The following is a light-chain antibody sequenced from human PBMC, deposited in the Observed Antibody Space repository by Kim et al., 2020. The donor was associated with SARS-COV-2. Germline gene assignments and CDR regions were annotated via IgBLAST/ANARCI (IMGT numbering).Light chain of an antibody. CDR2: EVN. J-gene: IGLJ1*01. CDR3: SSYTSNNTPV. Sequence: QSSTISCTGTISAIGAYNYVSWYQQHPGKAPKLMIFEVNKRPSGVPDRFSGSKSGSTASLTVSGLRADDEADFYCSSYTSNNTPVFGTGTKVTVL. V-gene: IGLV2-8*01. CDR1: ISAIGAYNY.